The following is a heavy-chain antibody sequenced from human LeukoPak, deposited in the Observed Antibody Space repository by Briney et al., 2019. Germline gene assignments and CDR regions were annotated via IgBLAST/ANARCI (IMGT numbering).Heavy chain of an antibody. Sequence: SETLSLTCAVYGGSFSGYYWSWIRQPPGKGLEWIGEINHSGSTNYNPSLKSRVTISVDTSKNQFSLKLSSVTAADTAVYYCARAGRQYPWGFYMDVWGKGTTVTVSS. V-gene: IGHV4-34*01. D-gene: IGHD1-26*01. CDR1: GGSFSGYY. J-gene: IGHJ6*03. CDR2: INHSGST. CDR3: ARAGRQYPWGFYMDV.